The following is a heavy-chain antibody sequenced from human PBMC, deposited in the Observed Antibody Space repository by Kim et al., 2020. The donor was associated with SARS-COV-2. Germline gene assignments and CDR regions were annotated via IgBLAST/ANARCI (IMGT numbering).Heavy chain of an antibody. J-gene: IGHJ4*01. D-gene: IGHD1-26*01. CDR3: GRDATGAPVPFDF. Sequence: NYNPSLKSRVTISVDTSKNQFSLTLTSLTAADTAVYYCGRDATGAPVPFDFWGQGTRVTVSS. V-gene: IGHV4-34*01.